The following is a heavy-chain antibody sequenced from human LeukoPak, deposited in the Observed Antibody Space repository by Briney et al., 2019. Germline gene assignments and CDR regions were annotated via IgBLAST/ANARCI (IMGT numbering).Heavy chain of an antibody. V-gene: IGHV1-46*01. D-gene: IGHD5-18*01. CDR1: GYTFTSYY. CDR2: INPSGGST. CDR3: ARDIVMVTYWFDP. Sequence: ASVKVSCKASGYTFTSYYMHWVRQGPGQGLEWMGIINPSGGSTSYAQKFQGRVTMTRDTSISTAYMELSRLRSDDTAVYYCARDIVMVTYWFDPWGQGTLVTVSS. J-gene: IGHJ5*02.